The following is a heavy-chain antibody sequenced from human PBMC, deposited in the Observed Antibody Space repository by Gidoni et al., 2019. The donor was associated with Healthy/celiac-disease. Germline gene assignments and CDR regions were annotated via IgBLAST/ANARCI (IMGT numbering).Heavy chain of an antibody. CDR1: RYTFTSYD. CDR3: ARATTVTPVWG. Sequence: QVQLVPSGAKVKKPGGYVTVSCKASRYTFTSYDINWVRQATVQGLEWMGRINPNSGNTVYAQKFQGRVTMTRNTSISTAYMELSSLRSEDTAVYYCARATTVTPVWGWGQGTLVTVSS. V-gene: IGHV1-8*01. D-gene: IGHD4-17*01. J-gene: IGHJ4*02. CDR2: INPNSGNT.